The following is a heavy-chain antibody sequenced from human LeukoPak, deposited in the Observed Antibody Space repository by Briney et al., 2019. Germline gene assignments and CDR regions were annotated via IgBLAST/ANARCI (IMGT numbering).Heavy chain of an antibody. D-gene: IGHD3-10*01. J-gene: IGHJ4*02. Sequence: PGRSLRLSCAASGFTFSSYGMHWVRQAPGKGLEWVAVIWYDGSNKYYADSVKGRFTISRDNSKNTLYLQMNSLRAEDTAVYYCARGKMVRGVMGYWGQGTLVTVSS. CDR1: GFTFSSYG. CDR3: ARGKMVRGVMGY. CDR2: IWYDGSNK. V-gene: IGHV3-33*01.